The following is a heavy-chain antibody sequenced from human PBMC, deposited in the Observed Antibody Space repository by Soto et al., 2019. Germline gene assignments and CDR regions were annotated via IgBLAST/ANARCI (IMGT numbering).Heavy chain of an antibody. D-gene: IGHD2-2*01. CDR3: AKSPKVPAAKPYYFDY. CDR1: GFTFSRYA. J-gene: IGHJ4*02. V-gene: IGHV3-23*01. CDR2: ISGSGGST. Sequence: GGSLRLSCAASGFTFSRYAMSWVRQAPGKGLEWVSAISGSGGSTYYADSVKGRFTISRDNSKNTLYLQMNSLRAEDTAVYYCAKSPKVPAAKPYYFDYWGQGTLVTVSS.